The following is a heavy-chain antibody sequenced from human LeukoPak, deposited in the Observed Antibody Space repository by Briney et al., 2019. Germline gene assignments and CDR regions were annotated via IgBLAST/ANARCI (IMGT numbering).Heavy chain of an antibody. V-gene: IGHV1-3*01. CDR1: GYTFTSYA. D-gene: IGHD2-2*01. J-gene: IGHJ4*02. CDR2: INAGNGNT. CDR3: ARDCSSTSCYCY. Sequence: ASVKVSCKASGYTFTSYAMHWVRQAPGQRLEWMGWINAGNGNTKYSQKFQGRVTITRDTSASTAYMELSSLRSEDTAVYYCARDCSSTSCYCYWGQGTLVTVSS.